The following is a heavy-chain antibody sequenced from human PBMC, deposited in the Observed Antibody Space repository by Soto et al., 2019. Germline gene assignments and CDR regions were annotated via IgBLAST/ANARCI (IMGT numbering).Heavy chain of an antibody. J-gene: IGHJ4*02. Sequence: ASVKVSCKASGGTFSSYAISWVRQAPGQGLEWMGGIIPIFGTANYAQKFQGRVTITADESTSTAYMELSRLRSEDTAVYYCARGWGYDSYTYYYAYWGQGTLVTVSS. V-gene: IGHV1-69*13. CDR1: GGTFSSYA. CDR3: ARGWGYDSYTYYYAY. CDR2: IIPIFGTA. D-gene: IGHD3-22*01.